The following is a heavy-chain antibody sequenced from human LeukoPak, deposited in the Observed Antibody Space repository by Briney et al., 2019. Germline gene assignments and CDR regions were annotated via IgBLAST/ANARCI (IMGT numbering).Heavy chain of an antibody. Sequence: PGGSLRLSCSASGFTFSSYAMHWVRQAPGKGLEYVSAISSNGDSTYYADSVKGRFTISRDNSKNTLYLQMSSLRAEDTAVYYCARGSGSYYKIGWFDPWGQGTLVTVSS. V-gene: IGHV3-64D*06. D-gene: IGHD3-10*01. CDR2: ISSNGDST. J-gene: IGHJ5*02. CDR3: ARGSGSYYKIGWFDP. CDR1: GFTFSSYA.